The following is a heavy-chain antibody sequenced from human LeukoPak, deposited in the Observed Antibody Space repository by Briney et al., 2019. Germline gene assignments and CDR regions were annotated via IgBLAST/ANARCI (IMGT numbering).Heavy chain of an antibody. CDR2: INSDGSST. CDR3: ARDRQEYYDFWSGPGY. V-gene: IGHV3-74*01. Sequence: AGGSLRPSCAASGFTFSSYWMHWVRQAPGKGLVWVSRINSDGSSTSYADSVKGRFTISRDNAKNTLYLQMNSLRAEDTAVYYCARDRQEYYDFWSGPGYWGQGTLVTVSS. CDR1: GFTFSSYW. D-gene: IGHD3-3*01. J-gene: IGHJ4*02.